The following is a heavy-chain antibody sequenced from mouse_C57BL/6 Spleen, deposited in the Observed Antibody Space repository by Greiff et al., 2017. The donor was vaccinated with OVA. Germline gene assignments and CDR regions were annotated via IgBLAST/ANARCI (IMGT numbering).Heavy chain of an antibody. CDR2: INPSSGYT. CDR1: GYTFTSYT. CDR3: AIIYFYYAMDY. Sequence: QVHVKQSGAELARPGASVKMSCKASGYTFTSYTMHWVKQRPGQGLEWIGYINPSSGYTKYNQKFKDKATLTADKSSSTAYMQLSSLTSEDSAVYYCAIIYFYYAMDYWGQGTSVTVSS. J-gene: IGHJ4*01. V-gene: IGHV1-4*01. D-gene: IGHD2-1*01.